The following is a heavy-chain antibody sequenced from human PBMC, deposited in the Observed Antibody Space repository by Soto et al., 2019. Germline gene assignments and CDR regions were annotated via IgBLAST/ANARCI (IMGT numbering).Heavy chain of an antibody. V-gene: IGHV1-18*01. CDR1: GYTFTSYG. Sequence: GASVKVSCKASGYTFTSYGISWVRQAPGQGLEWMGWISAYNGNTNYAQKLQGRVTMTTDTSTSTAYMELRSLRSDDTAVYYCARLIAAAGTIGAVWFDPWGQGTLVTVSS. CDR3: ARLIAAAGTIGAVWFDP. J-gene: IGHJ5*02. D-gene: IGHD6-13*01. CDR2: ISAYNGNT.